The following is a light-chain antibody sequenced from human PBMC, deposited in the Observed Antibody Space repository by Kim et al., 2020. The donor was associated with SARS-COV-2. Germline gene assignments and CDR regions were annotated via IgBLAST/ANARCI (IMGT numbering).Light chain of an antibody. V-gene: IGLV1-40*03. CDR1: SPSLGAGYD. J-gene: IGLJ2*01. CDR3: QSYDSSLSVV. CDR2: GTS. Sequence: GQEVTTSGARNSPSLGAGYDVPASQQLPGTAPKLLTYGTSNRPSGVPDRFSGSKSGASASLAITGLQAEDEADYYCQSYDSSLSVVFGGGTQLTVL.